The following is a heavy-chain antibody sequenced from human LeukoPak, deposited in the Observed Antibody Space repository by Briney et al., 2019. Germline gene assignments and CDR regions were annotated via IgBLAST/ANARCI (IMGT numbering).Heavy chain of an antibody. Sequence: SVKVSCKASGGTFSSYAISWVRQAPGQGLEWMGGIIPTFGTANYAQKFQGRVTITTDESTSTAYMELSSLRSEDTAVYYCAVGYCSSTSCPDYYYYMDVCGKGTTVTVSS. CDR2: IIPTFGTA. D-gene: IGHD2-2*01. CDR3: AVGYCSSTSCPDYYYYMDV. V-gene: IGHV1-69*05. CDR1: GGTFSSYA. J-gene: IGHJ6*03.